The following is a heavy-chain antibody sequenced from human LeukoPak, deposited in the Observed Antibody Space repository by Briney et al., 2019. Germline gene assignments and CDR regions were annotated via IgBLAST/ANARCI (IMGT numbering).Heavy chain of an antibody. CDR1: GYSFTSHY. J-gene: IGHJ1*01. CDR3: ASKTYDTTGYYYFQH. Sequence: ASVKVSCKSSGYSFTSHYMHWVRQAPGQGLEWIGWINPDSGDTNYAQKFQGRVTMTRDTSITTVYMDLSRLRSDDTAVYYCASKTYDTTGYYYFQHWGQGTLVTVSS. D-gene: IGHD3-22*01. V-gene: IGHV1-2*02. CDR2: INPDSGDT.